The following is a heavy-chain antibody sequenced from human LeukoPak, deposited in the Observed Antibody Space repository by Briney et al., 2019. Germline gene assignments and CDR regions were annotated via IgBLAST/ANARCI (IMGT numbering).Heavy chain of an antibody. V-gene: IGHV3-30*03. CDR3: AAAVAAYY. D-gene: IGHD6-19*01. Sequence: GGSLRLSCAASGFTFSRYWMSWVRQAPGKGLEWVAVISYDGSNKYYADSVKGRFTISRDNSKNTLYLQMDSLRAEDTAVYYCAAAVAAYYWGQGTLVTVSS. J-gene: IGHJ4*02. CDR2: ISYDGSNK. CDR1: GFTFSRYW.